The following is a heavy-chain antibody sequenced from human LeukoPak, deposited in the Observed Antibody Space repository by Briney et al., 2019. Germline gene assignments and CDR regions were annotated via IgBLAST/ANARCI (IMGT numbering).Heavy chain of an antibody. J-gene: IGHJ4*02. Sequence: SQTLSLTCAISGDSVSSNSAAWNWIRQSPSRGLEWLGRTYYRSKWYNDYAVSVKSRITINPDTSKNQFSLQLNSVTPEDTAVYYCARATTVVTNWGFYFDYWGQGTLVTVSS. CDR3: ARATTVVTNWGFYFDY. CDR2: TYYRSKWYN. D-gene: IGHD4-23*01. V-gene: IGHV6-1*01. CDR1: GDSVSSNSAA.